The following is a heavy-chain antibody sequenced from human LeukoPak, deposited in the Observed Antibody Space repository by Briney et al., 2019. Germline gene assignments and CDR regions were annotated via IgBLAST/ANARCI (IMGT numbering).Heavy chain of an antibody. D-gene: IGHD3-10*01. V-gene: IGHV4-4*07. CDR2: IHASGTT. CDR3: ARDGADVYGRAFDY. J-gene: IGHJ4*02. Sequence: SETLSLTCTVSAGSISSYYWTWLRQPAGKELEWIGCIHASGTTNYNSSLKSRVSMSVDTSKNQFSLKLTAVTAADTAVYFCARDGADVYGRAFDYWGQGTLVSVSS. CDR1: AGSISSYY.